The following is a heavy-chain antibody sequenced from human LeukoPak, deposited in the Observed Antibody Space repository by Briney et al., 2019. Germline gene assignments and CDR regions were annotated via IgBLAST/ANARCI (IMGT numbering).Heavy chain of an antibody. V-gene: IGHV4-30-4*01. J-gene: IGHJ4*02. CDR3: ARGSRVDFDY. CDR1: GGSISSDDYW. CDR2: IYYSGTT. D-gene: IGHD3-3*01. Sequence: PSETLSLTCTVSGGSISSDDYWWSWIRQPPGKGLEWIGNIYYSGTTYYNPSLKSRVTMSVDTSKNQFSLKLSSVTAADTAVYYCARGSRVDFDYWGQGTLVTVSS.